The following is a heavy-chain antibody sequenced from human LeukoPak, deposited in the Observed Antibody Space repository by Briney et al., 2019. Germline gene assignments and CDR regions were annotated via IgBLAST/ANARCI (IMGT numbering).Heavy chain of an antibody. CDR3: ARGAHYDFWGGKIFGP. D-gene: IGHD3-3*01. CDR2: ISAYNGNT. V-gene: IGHV1-18*01. Sequence: GASVKVSCKASGYTFTSYGISWVRQAPGQGLEWMGWISAYNGNTNYAQKLQGRVTMTTDTSTSTAYMELRSLRSGDTAVYYCARGAHYDFWGGKIFGPWGQGTLVTVSS. CDR1: GYTFTSYG. J-gene: IGHJ5*02.